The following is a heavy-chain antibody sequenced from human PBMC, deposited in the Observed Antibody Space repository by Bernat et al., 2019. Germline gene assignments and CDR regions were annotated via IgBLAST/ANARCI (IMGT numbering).Heavy chain of an antibody. CDR1: GFTVNSNY. D-gene: IGHD4-23*01. J-gene: IGHJ4*02. V-gene: IGHV3-53*02. CDR2: IYTGGTT. CDR3: ARLITVGPWRFDS. Sequence: EVQLVETGGDLIQPGGSLRLSCAASGFTVNSNYMTWVRQTPGNGLEWVSIIYTGGTTYYADSVKGRFTISRDNSKNTLYLQMNSLRAEDTAVYYCARLITVGPWRFDSWGQGTLVTVSS.